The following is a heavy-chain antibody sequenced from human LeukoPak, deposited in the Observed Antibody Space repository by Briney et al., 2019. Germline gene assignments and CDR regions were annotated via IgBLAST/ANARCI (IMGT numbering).Heavy chain of an antibody. CDR2: ISSSSSYI. V-gene: IGHV3-21*01. CDR3: ARGRRAGQQPTSGAFDI. J-gene: IGHJ3*02. Sequence: GGSLRLSCAASGFTFSSYSMNWVRQAPGKGLEWVSSISSSSSYIYYADSVKGRFTISRDNAKNSLYLQMNSLRAEDTAVYYCARGRRAGQQPTSGAFDIWGQGTMVTVSS. D-gene: IGHD6-13*01. CDR1: GFTFSSYS.